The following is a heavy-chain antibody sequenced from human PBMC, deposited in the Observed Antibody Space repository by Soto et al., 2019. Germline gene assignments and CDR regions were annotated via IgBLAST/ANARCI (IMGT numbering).Heavy chain of an antibody. CDR3: ARRRYWGADCYHNLSGGMDV. V-gene: IGHV1-69*02. J-gene: IGHJ6*02. D-gene: IGHD2-21*02. CDR1: GGTVTGYP. Sequence: QVQLVQSGAEVRKPGSSVKVSCSASGGTVTGYPVNWLRQAPGQGLEWMGRKVVTLGLTNYAQRFRGRVTITAVKYSNTSYMELGGLRSDDTAVYYWARRRYWGADCYHNLSGGMDVWGQGTTVTVSS. CDR2: KVVTLGLT.